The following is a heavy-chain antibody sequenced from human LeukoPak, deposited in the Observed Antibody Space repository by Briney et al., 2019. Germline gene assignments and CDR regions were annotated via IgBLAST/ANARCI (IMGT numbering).Heavy chain of an antibody. V-gene: IGHV4-30-2*01. CDR2: IYHSGST. J-gene: IGHJ4*02. D-gene: IGHD2-8*02. Sequence: SQTLSLTCTVSGGSISSGGYYWSWIRQPPGKGLEWIGYIYHSGSTYYNPSLKSRVTISVDRSKNQFSLKLSSVTAAGTAVYYCARAYWGYYFDYWGQGTLVTVSS. CDR3: ARAYWGYYFDY. CDR1: GGSISSGGYY.